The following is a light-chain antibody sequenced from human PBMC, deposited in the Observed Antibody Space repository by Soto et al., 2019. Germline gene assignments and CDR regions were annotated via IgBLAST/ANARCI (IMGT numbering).Light chain of an antibody. CDR3: QTWASGTRV. J-gene: IGLJ3*02. CDR1: SGHRNYA. Sequence: QSVLTQPPSASASLGASVELTCTLSSGHRNYAIAWHQQQPQQGPRFLMKLNNDGSHNKGDGIPDRFSGSSSGPVRYLTISSLQSEDEADYYCQTWASGTRVFGGGTKVTVL. CDR2: LNNDGSH. V-gene: IGLV4-69*02.